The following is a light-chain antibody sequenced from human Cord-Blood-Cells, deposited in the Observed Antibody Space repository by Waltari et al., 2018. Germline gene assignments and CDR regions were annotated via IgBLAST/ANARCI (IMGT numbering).Light chain of an antibody. CDR1: QSISSW. V-gene: IGKV1-5*03. CDR3: QQYNSYPWT. J-gene: IGKJ1*01. Sequence: DIQMTQSPSTLSASVGDRVTITCRASQSISSWLAWYQQKPGKSHNLLIYKAYSLESGVPSMFSGSGSGTEFTLTISSLQPDDFATYYCQQYNSYPWTFGQGTKVEIK. CDR2: KAY.